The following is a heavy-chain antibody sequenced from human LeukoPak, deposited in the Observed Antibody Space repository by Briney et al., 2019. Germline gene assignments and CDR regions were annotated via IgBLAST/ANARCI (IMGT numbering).Heavy chain of an antibody. CDR2: ITGSAGTT. CDR1: GFTFSSCA. D-gene: IGHD1-14*01. Sequence: PGGSLRLSCAASGFTFSSCAMSWVRQAPGKGLEWVSTITGSAGTTYYADSVKGRFTISRDNSKNTLYLQMNSLRAEDTAVYYCARDLPAFDYWGQGTLVTVSS. V-gene: IGHV3-23*01. J-gene: IGHJ4*02. CDR3: ARDLPAFDY.